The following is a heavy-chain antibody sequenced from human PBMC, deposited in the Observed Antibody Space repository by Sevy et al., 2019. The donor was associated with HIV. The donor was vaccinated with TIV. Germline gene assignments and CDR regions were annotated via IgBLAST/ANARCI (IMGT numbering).Heavy chain of an antibody. D-gene: IGHD2-8*01. CDR2: LSFGCGEI. J-gene: IGHJ4*02. CDR1: GFTFSKYA. Sequence: GGSLRLSCAASGFTFSKYAMSWVRQPPGKGLEWVSTLSFGCGEINYADSVKGRFTISRDSSKSSVYLQMNNLRPEDTAVYYCAREGSTKPHDYWGQGTLVTVSS. CDR3: AREGSTKPHDY. V-gene: IGHV3-23*01.